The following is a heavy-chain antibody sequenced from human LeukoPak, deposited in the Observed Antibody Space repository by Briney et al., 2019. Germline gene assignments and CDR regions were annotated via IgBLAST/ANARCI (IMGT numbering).Heavy chain of an antibody. CDR2: IYYSGST. Sequence: SETLSLTCTVSGGSISSYYWSWIRQPPGKGLEWIGYIYYSGSTNYNPSLKSRVTISVDTSKNQFSLKLSSVTAADTAVYYCARARNYDSSGSLGYWGQGTLVTVSS. D-gene: IGHD3-22*01. V-gene: IGHV4-59*01. CDR1: GGSISSYY. J-gene: IGHJ4*02. CDR3: ARARNYDSSGSLGY.